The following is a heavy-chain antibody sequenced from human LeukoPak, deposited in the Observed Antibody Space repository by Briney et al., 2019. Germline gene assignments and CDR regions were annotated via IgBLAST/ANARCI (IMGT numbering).Heavy chain of an antibody. CDR3: AKLNYYDSSGSDY. CDR2: ISGSGGST. V-gene: IGHV3-23*01. J-gene: IGHJ4*02. CDR1: GFTFDDYG. D-gene: IGHD3-22*01. Sequence: GGSLRLSCAASGFTFDDYGMSWVRQAPGKGLEWVSGISGSGGSTYYADSVKGRFTISRDNSKNTLYLQMNSLRAEDTAVYYCAKLNYYDSSGSDYWGQGTLVTVSS.